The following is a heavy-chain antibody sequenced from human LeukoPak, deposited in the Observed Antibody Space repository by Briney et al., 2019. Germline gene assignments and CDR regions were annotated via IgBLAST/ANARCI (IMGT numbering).Heavy chain of an antibody. D-gene: IGHD3-10*01. CDR1: GYTFTSYG. Sequence: ASVKVSCKASGYTFTSYGISWVRQAPGQGLEWMGWISAYNGNTNYAQKLQGRVTMTTDTSTSTADMELNRLRSDDTAVYYCAREAYGSGSFRTDYYYMDVWGKGTTVTISS. J-gene: IGHJ6*03. CDR3: AREAYGSGSFRTDYYYMDV. CDR2: ISAYNGNT. V-gene: IGHV1-18*01.